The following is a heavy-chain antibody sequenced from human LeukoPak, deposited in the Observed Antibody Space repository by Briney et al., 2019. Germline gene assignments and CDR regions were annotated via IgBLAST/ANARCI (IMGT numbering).Heavy chain of an antibody. D-gene: IGHD4-17*01. CDR1: GFTFSSYW. CDR3: ARGWGHDYGDYPLLYAFDI. Sequence: GGSPRLSCAASGFTFSSYWMSWVRQAPGKGLEWVANIKQDGSEKYYVDSVKGRFTISRDNAKNSLYLQMNSLRAEDTAVYYCARGWGHDYGDYPLLYAFDIWGQGTMVTVSS. CDR2: IKQDGSEK. J-gene: IGHJ3*02. V-gene: IGHV3-7*01.